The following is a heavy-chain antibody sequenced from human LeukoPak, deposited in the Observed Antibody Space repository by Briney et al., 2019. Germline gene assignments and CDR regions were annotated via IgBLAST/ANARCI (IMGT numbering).Heavy chain of an antibody. CDR3: ASAPRPAAIRSSTYYYYYYMDV. J-gene: IGHJ6*03. CDR2: IYTSGST. D-gene: IGHD2-2*02. V-gene: IGHV4-4*09. CDR1: GGSISSYY. Sequence: PSETLSLTCTVSGGSISSYYWSWIRQPPGKGLEWLGYIYTSGSTNYNPSLKSRVTISVDTSKNQFSLKLSSVTAADTAVYYCASAPRPAAIRSSTYYYYYYMDVWGKGTTVTVSS.